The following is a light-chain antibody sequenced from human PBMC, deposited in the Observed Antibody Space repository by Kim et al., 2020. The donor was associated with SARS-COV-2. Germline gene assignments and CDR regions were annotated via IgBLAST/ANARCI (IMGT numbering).Light chain of an antibody. Sequence: EIVLTQSPATLSLSPGERATLSCRASQSVSNYLAWYQQKPGQAPRLLIYDATNRASGIPARFSGSGSGTDFTLTITSLEPEDFAVYYCQQRSNWWTFGQGTKVDIK. CDR1: QSVSNY. CDR2: DAT. J-gene: IGKJ1*01. CDR3: QQRSNWWT. V-gene: IGKV3-11*01.